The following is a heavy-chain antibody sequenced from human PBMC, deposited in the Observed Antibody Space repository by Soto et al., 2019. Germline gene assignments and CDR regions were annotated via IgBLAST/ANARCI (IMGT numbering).Heavy chain of an antibody. V-gene: IGHV4-39*01. D-gene: IGHD6-19*01. Sequence: QLQLQESGPGLVKPSETLSLTCTVSGGSISSSSYYWGWIRQPPGKGLEWIGSIYYSGSTYYTPSLKSRVTIYVDTSKNQFSLKRSSVTAADTAVYYCARKKVLEQWLVYYFDYWGQGTLVTVSS. J-gene: IGHJ4*02. CDR3: ARKKVLEQWLVYYFDY. CDR2: IYYSGST. CDR1: GGSISSSSYY.